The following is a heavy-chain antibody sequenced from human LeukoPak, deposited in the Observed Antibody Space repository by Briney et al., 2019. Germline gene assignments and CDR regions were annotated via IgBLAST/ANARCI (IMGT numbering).Heavy chain of an antibody. Sequence: PSETLSLTCTVSGRSISSYYWSWIRQPPGKGLEWIGYIYYSGSTNYNPSLKSRVTISVDTSKNQFSLKLSSVTAADTAVYYCASSEMATTIYFDYWGQGTLVTVSS. CDR3: ASSEMATTIYFDY. CDR1: GRSISSYY. D-gene: IGHD5-24*01. J-gene: IGHJ4*02. V-gene: IGHV4-59*08. CDR2: IYYSGST.